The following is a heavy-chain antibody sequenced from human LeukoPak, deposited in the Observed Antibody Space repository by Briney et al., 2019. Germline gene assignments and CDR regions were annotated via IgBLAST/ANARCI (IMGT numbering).Heavy chain of an antibody. CDR1: GFTFSDYY. J-gene: IGHJ3*02. CDR3: ARDNDYYGSGSYYNNAFDI. CDR2: ISSSGSTI. Sequence: GGSLRLSCAASGFTFSDYYMSWIRQAPGKGLEWVSYISSSGSTIYYADSVKGRFTISRDNSKNTLYLQVSSLRAEDTAVYYCARDNDYYGSGSYYNNAFDIWGQGTMVTVSS. D-gene: IGHD3-10*01. V-gene: IGHV3-11*01.